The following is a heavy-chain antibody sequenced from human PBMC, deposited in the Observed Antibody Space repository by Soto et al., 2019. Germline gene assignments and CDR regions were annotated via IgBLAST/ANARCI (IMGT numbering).Heavy chain of an antibody. V-gene: IGHV4-30-4*01. J-gene: IGHJ4*02. CDR1: GGSINSGDYY. CDR3: ARDDSSSSQLDY. D-gene: IGHD6-6*01. Sequence: SETLSLTCIVSGGSINSGDYYSSWIRQPPGKGLEWIGYIYYSGSTYYNPSLKSRVTISVDTSKNQFSLKLSSVTAADTAVYYCARDDSSSSQLDYWGQGTLVTVSS. CDR2: IYYSGST.